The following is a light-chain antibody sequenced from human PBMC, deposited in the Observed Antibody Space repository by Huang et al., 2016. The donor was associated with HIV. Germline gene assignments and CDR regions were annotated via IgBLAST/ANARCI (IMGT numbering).Light chain of an antibody. V-gene: IGKV3-11*01. J-gene: IGKJ4*01. CDR1: QDLANY. CDR2: DAS. CDR3: QQRGNWQLT. Sequence: EIVLTQSPATLCLSPGERATLSCRASQDLANYLAWYQQKPGKAPRLLIYDASNRATGIPARFSGSGSGTDFTLTISSLEPEDFAVYYCQQRGNWQLTFGGGTKVEIK.